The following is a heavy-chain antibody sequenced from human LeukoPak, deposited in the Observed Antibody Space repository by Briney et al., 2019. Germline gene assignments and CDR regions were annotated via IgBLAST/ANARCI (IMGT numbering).Heavy chain of an antibody. V-gene: IGHV3-7*01. CDR2: IKQDGSEK. J-gene: IGHJ5*02. D-gene: IGHD6-13*01. Sequence: PGRSLRLSCAASGFTFSSYGMHWVRQAPGKGLEWVANIKQDGSEKYYVDSVKGRFTISRDNAKNSLYLQMNSLRAEDTAVYYCARERRIAAAGTNDWFDPWGQGTLVTVSS. CDR1: GFTFSSYG. CDR3: ARERRIAAAGTNDWFDP.